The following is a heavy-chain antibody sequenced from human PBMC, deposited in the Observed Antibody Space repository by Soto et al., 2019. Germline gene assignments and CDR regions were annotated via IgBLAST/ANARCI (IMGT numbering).Heavy chain of an antibody. CDR3: AKVGSYYPSFYHWYFDL. V-gene: IGHV3-23*01. Sequence: EVQLLESGGGLVQPGGSLRLSCAASGFTFSSYAMTWVRQAPGKGLEWVSAITGSGGNTNYLDSVKGRITISRDNSKKTLDRQINSLRAVDTAVYYRAKVGSYYPSFYHWYFDLWGRGTLVTVSS. CDR1: GFTFSSYA. CDR2: ITGSGGNT. D-gene: IGHD3-10*01. J-gene: IGHJ2*01.